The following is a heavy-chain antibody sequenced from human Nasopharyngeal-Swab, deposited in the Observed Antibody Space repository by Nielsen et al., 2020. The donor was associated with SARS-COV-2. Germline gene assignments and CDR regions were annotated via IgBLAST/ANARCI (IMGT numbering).Heavy chain of an antibody. CDR1: GYTFTSYG. CDR2: ISAYNGNT. Sequence: ASVKVSCKASGYTFTSYGISWVRQAPGQGLEWMGWISAYNGNTNYAQKLQGRVTMTTDTSTSTAYMELRSLRSDDTAVYSCARVGSRELKHYYMDVWGKGATVTVSS. J-gene: IGHJ6*03. D-gene: IGHD3-10*01. V-gene: IGHV1-18*01. CDR3: ARVGSRELKHYYMDV.